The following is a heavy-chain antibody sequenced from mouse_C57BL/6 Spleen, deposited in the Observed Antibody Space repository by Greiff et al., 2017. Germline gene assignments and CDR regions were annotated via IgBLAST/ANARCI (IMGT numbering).Heavy chain of an antibody. D-gene: IGHD2-4*01. V-gene: IGHV1-5*01. J-gene: IGHJ4*01. Sequence: EVQLQQSGTVLARPGASVKMSCKTSGYTFTSYWMHWVKQRPGQGLEWIGAIYPGNSDTSYNQKFKGKAKLTAVTSASTAYMELSSLTNEDSAVYYCTRSSDYGSENYAMDYWGQGTSVTVSS. CDR1: GYTFTSYW. CDR3: TRSSDYGSENYAMDY. CDR2: IYPGNSDT.